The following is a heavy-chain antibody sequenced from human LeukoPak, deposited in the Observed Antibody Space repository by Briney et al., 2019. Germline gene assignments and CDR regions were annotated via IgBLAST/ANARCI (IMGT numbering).Heavy chain of an antibody. Sequence: GGSLRLSCAASGFTFDDYAMHWVRQAPGKGLEWVSGISWNSGSIGYADSVKGRFTISRDNAKNSLYLQMNSLRAEDTALYYCAKDMWEDYYYYGMDVWGQGTTVTVSS. CDR3: AKDMWEDYYYYGMDV. J-gene: IGHJ6*02. V-gene: IGHV3-9*01. CDR2: ISWNSGSI. D-gene: IGHD1-26*01. CDR1: GFTFDDYA.